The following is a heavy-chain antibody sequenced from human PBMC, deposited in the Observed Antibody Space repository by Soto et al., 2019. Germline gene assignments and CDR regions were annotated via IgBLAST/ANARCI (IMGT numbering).Heavy chain of an antibody. CDR2: INGGNGNT. CDR1: GYTFTTYP. V-gene: IGHV1-3*01. CDR3: ATEPLSIIAVPGTAPWGLND. Sequence: QVQLGQSGAEVKKPGASVKVSCKASGYTFTTYPIHWVREAPGQRLEEMGWINGGNGNTKYSQKFQGRVTITRDTSARTAYMELSSLRYEDAAVYYSATEPLSIIAVPGTAPWGLNDWGQGTLVTVSS. D-gene: IGHD6-19*01. J-gene: IGHJ4*02.